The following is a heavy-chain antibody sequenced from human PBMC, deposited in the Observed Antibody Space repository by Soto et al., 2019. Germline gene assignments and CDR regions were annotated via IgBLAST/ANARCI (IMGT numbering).Heavy chain of an antibody. V-gene: IGHV3-33*01. Sequence: QVQLVESGGGVVQPGRSLRLSCAASGFTFSSYGMHWVRQAPGKGLEWVAVIWYDGSNKYYADSVKGRFTISRDNSKNALYLQMNSLRAEDTAVYYCARAYDPGYCISTSCYSGYYYGMDVWGQGTTVTVSS. CDR1: GFTFSSYG. J-gene: IGHJ6*02. CDR2: IWYDGSNK. D-gene: IGHD2-2*02. CDR3: ARAYDPGYCISTSCYSGYYYGMDV.